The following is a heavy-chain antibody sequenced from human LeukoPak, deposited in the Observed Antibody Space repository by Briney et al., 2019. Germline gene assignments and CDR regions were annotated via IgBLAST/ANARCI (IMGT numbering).Heavy chain of an antibody. V-gene: IGHV4-31*11. CDR2: IYYSGST. J-gene: IGHJ5*02. D-gene: IGHD3-9*01. CDR3: ARLPYSDILTGSNWFDP. Sequence: PSETLSLTCGVYGGSFSGYDWSWIRQHPGKGLEWIGHIYYSGSTFYNASLKSRVTISVDTSKSQFSLRMRSVTAADTAVYYCARLPYSDILTGSNWFDPWGQGILVTVSS. CDR1: GGSFSGYD.